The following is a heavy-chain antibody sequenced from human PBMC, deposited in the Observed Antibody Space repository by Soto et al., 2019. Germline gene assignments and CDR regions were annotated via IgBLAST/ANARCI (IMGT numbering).Heavy chain of an antibody. V-gene: IGHV3-7*03. Sequence: EVQLVESGGGLVQPGGSLRLSCAASGFSISSYWMNWVRQAPGKGLEWVAIIRKDGSEKYYVDSVKGRFTISRDNAKNSLYLQMNSPRDDDMAVYYCAGGSGWLSDYWGRGTLVTVSS. CDR1: GFSISSYW. CDR3: AGGSGWLSDY. J-gene: IGHJ4*02. CDR2: IRKDGSEK. D-gene: IGHD6-19*01.